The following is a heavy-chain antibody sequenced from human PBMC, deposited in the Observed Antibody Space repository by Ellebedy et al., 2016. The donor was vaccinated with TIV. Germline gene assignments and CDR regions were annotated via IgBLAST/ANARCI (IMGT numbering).Heavy chain of an antibody. Sequence: GESLKISCAASGFTFSSYAMSWVRQAPGKGLEWVSAISGSGGSTYYADSVKGRFTISRDNSKNTLYLQMNSLRAEDTAVYYCVRDRSCTGGICYFSTDHWGQGILVTVSS. D-gene: IGHD2-8*02. CDR1: GFTFSSYA. V-gene: IGHV3-23*01. CDR3: VRDRSCTGGICYFSTDH. CDR2: ISGSGGST. J-gene: IGHJ4*02.